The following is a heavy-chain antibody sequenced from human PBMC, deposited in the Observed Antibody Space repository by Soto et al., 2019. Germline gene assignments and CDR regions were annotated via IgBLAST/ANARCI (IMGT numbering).Heavy chain of an antibody. CDR1: GHILSNYW. CDR2: IYPGDSDT. CDR3: ARQRLWGTSGYYYFEN. D-gene: IGHD3-22*01. Sequence: PXEFLKISYKGSGHILSNYWIGWVRPMPGKGLEWIGTIYPGDSDTRYSPSFQGHVTITVDKSINTAYLQWSRLKASDTAMYYCARQRLWGTSGYYYFENWGQGTLVTVSS. V-gene: IGHV5-51*01. J-gene: IGHJ4*02.